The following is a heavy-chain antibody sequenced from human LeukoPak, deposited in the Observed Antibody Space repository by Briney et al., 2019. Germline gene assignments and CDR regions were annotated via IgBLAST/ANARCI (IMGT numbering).Heavy chain of an antibody. CDR2: MNPNSGNT. D-gene: IGHD3-10*01. CDR3: ASRTITMVRGVIHDAFDI. Sequence: ASVKVSCKASGYTFTSYDINWVRQATGQGLEWMGWMNPNSGNTGYAQKFQGRVTMTRNTSISTAYMELSSLRSEDTAVYYCASRTITMVRGVIHDAFDIWGQGTMVTVSS. V-gene: IGHV1-8*01. J-gene: IGHJ3*02. CDR1: GYTFTSYD.